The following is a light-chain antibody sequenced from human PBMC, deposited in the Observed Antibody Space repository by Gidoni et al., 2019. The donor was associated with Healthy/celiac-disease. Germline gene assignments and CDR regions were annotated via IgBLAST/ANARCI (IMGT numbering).Light chain of an antibody. CDR3: QHYDTLRQT. CDR1: QDISNY. Sequence: DLQMTESPSSLSSSVAARVTITGQARQDISNYLNRSQQKPGKAPKLLIYDAGNVEPGVSSRFRGSGAGTYFTFTISCMQPEDIATYYCQHYDTLRQTLGPWTKVDIK. J-gene: IGKJ3*01. CDR2: DAG. V-gene: IGKV1-33*01.